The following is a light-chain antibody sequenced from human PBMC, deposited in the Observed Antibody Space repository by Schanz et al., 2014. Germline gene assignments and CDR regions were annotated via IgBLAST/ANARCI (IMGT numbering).Light chain of an antibody. V-gene: IGKV3-15*01. CDR3: QQYDNWWT. Sequence: EIVMTQSPGTLSLSPGERATLSCRASQSVSNNFLAWYQQKPGQAPRLLIYGASTRATGIPARFSGRGSGTEFTLTISRLEPEDFAVYYCQQYDNWWTFGQGTKVEIK. CDR2: GAS. J-gene: IGKJ1*01. CDR1: QSVSNN.